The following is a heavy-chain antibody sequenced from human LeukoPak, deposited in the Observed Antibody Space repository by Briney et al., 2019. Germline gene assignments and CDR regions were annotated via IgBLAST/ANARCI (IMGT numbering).Heavy chain of an antibody. V-gene: IGHV3-30*04. CDR2: ISYDGSNK. CDR3: AKEYGWLWSHYYYMDV. CDR1: GFTFSSYA. D-gene: IGHD2-21*01. J-gene: IGHJ6*03. Sequence: GGSLRLSCAASGFTFSSYAMHWVRQAPGKGLEWVAVISYDGSNKYYADSVKGRFTISRDNSKNTLYLQMNSLRAEDTAVYYCAKEYGWLWSHYYYMDVWGKGTTVTVSS.